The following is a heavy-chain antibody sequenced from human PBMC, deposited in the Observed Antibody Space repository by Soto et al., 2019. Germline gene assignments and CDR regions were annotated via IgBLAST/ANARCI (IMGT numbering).Heavy chain of an antibody. CDR1: GGSFSGYY. V-gene: IGHV4-34*01. J-gene: IGHJ6*03. CDR2: INHSGST. D-gene: IGHD2-15*01. Sequence: LEILSLTCAVYGGSFSGYYWSWIRQPPGKGLEWIGEINHSGSTNYNPSLKSRVTISVDTSKNQFSLKLSSVTAADTAVYYCARGLGYCSGGSCYHYYYYMDVWGKGTTVTVSS. CDR3: ARGLGYCSGGSCYHYYYYMDV.